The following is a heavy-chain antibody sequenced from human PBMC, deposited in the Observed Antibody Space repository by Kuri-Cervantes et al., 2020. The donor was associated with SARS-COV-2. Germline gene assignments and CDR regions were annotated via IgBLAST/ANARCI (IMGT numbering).Heavy chain of an antibody. CDR2: INHSGST. J-gene: IGHJ4*02. V-gene: IGHV4-4*02. Sequence: GSLRLSCAVSGGSISSSNWWSWVRQPPGKGLEWIGEINHSGSTNYNPSLKSRVTISVDTSKNQFSLKLSSVTAADTAVYYCATAYGDYPFDYWGQGTLVTVSS. D-gene: IGHD4-17*01. CDR1: GGSISSSNW. CDR3: ATAYGDYPFDY.